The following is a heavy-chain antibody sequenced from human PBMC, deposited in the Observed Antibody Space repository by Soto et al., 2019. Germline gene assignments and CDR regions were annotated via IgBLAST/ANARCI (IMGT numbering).Heavy chain of an antibody. V-gene: IGHV3-23*01. CDR1: GFICSSYD. CDR2: ILVDGRT. CDR3: AKPTATGGGAFDI. Sequence: PVGSLRLSCAASGFICSSYDMSWVRQAPGKGLEWVSTILVDGRTFYVDSVKGRFTISRDSSQNTVYLQMNSLTAGDTALYYCAKPTATGGGAFDICGQGTMVTVSS. D-gene: IGHD2-8*02. J-gene: IGHJ3*02.